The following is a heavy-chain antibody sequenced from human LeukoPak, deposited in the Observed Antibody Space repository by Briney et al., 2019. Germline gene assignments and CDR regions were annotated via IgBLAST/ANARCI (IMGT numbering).Heavy chain of an antibody. V-gene: IGHV1-2*02. CDR3: ARGRSYSSSWSPHKNYYYMDV. CDR2: ISPNSGGS. CDR1: GYTFTDYY. J-gene: IGHJ6*03. D-gene: IGHD6-13*01. Sequence: ASVKVSCKASGYTFTDYYIHWVRQAPGQGLEWMGWISPNSGGSNFAQKFQGRITMTRNTSISTAYMELSSLRSEDTAVYYCARGRSYSSSWSPHKNYYYMDVWGKGTTVTISS.